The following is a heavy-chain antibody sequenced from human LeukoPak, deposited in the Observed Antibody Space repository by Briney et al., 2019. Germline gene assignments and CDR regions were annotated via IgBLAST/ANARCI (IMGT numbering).Heavy chain of an antibody. CDR2: ISSSSYYI. V-gene: IGHV3-21*01. CDR1: GFTFSTYT. J-gene: IGHJ4*02. Sequence: GGSLRLSCAASGFTFSTYTMNWVRQAPGKGLEWVSSISSSSYYIYYADSVKGRFTISRDNAKNSLFLQMNSLRAEDTAVYYCGAAYSGSSPFDYWGQGTLVTVSS. D-gene: IGHD1-26*01. CDR3: GAAYSGSSPFDY.